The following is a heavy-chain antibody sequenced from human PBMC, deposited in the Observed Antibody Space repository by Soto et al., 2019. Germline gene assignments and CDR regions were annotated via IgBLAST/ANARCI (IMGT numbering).Heavy chain of an antibody. Sequence: KSSETLSLTSTVSGEALSRCGYFYTGVWQPPGKGLEWLGYIYYSGGTNYNPSLKSRITISLDKSKSQFSLRLISVTAADTAVYYCNREPSENKYFDPWAQGTMVIV. J-gene: IGHJ5*02. V-gene: IGHV4-61*08. CDR1: GEALSRCGYF. CDR3: NREPSENKYFDP. CDR2: IYYSGGT.